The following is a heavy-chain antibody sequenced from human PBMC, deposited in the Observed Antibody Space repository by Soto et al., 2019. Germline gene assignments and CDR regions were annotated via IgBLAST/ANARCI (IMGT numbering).Heavy chain of an antibody. CDR2: INHSGST. D-gene: IGHD5-18*01. Sequence: PSETLSLTCAVYGGSFSGYYWSWIRQPPGKGLEWIGEINHSGSTNYNPSLKSRVTISVDTSKNQFSLKLNSVTAADTAVYYCARSSYGGYSYGQLDYWGQGTLVTVSS. CDR1: GGSFSGYY. J-gene: IGHJ4*02. V-gene: IGHV4-34*01. CDR3: ARSSYGGYSYGQLDY.